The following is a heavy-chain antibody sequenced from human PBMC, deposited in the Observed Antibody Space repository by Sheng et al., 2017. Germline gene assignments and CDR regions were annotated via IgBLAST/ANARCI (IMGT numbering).Heavy chain of an antibody. V-gene: IGHV1-8*02. CDR3: TRGQGTSGWFDP. CDR1: GYTFTNFD. CDR2: MNPNSGTT. J-gene: IGHJ5*02. Sequence: QVQAGAVWGAEVKKPGASVKVSCKASGYTFTNFDINWVRQATGQGPEWMGWMNPNSGTTGFAQKFQGRITMTRNTSLSSVFMELSSLRSEDTAVYYCTRGQGTSGWFDPWAREPWSP.